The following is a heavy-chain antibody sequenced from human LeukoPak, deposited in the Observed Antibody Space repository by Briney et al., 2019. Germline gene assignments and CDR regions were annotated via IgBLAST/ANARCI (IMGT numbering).Heavy chain of an antibody. V-gene: IGHV4-39*02. CDR3: ARERWPIDY. D-gene: IGHD5-24*01. CDR1: GDSINSNNYY. J-gene: IGHJ4*02. Sequence: PSETLSLTCSVSGDSINSNNYYWGWIRQPPGKGLEWIASIYYSGSTFYNPSLKSRVTMSVDTSKNQFSLNLTSVTAADTAVYYCARERWPIDYWGQGTLVTVSS. CDR2: IYYSGST.